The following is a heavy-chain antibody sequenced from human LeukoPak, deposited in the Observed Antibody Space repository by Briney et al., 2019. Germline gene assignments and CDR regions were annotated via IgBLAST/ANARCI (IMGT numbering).Heavy chain of an antibody. CDR1: GFTFSSYG. V-gene: IGHV3-30*02. CDR2: IRYDGSNK. CDR3: AKALSRMGATPGAAFDI. D-gene: IGHD1-26*01. Sequence: GGSLRLSCAASGFTFSSYGMHWVRQAPGKGLGWVAFIRYDGSNKYYADSVKGRFTISRDNSKNTLYLQMNSLRAEDTAVYYCAKALSRMGATPGAAFDIWGQGTMVTVSS. J-gene: IGHJ3*02.